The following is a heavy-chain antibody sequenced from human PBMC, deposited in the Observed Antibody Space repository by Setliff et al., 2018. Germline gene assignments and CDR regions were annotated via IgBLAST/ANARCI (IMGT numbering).Heavy chain of an antibody. CDR3: ASSDDNFQYPDY. J-gene: IGHJ4*01. CDR1: GASISSGNDF. V-gene: IGHV4-61*09. CDR2: IYTNGGT. Sequence: SETLSLTCSVSGASISSGNDFWNWIRQPAGKGLEWIGNIYTNGGTDYSPSLRSRVTISLGTSKNQFSLQLNSVTAADTAIYYCASSDDNFQYPDYWGQGTLVTVSS. D-gene: IGHD1-1*01.